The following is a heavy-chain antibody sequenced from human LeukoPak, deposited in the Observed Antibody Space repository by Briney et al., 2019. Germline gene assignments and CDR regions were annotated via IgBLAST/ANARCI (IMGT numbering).Heavy chain of an antibody. V-gene: IGHV1-2*02. CDR3: ARSNPSWFGELLKKRKNDAFDI. Sequence: ASVTVSFTSSGYAFTVYYMHWVRQAPGQGREWMGWINPNSGGTNYAQKFQGRVTMTRDTSISTAYMELSRLRSDDTAVYYCARSNPSWFGELLKKRKNDAFDIWGQGTMVTVSS. CDR2: INPNSGGT. J-gene: IGHJ3*02. CDR1: GYAFTVYY. D-gene: IGHD3-10*01.